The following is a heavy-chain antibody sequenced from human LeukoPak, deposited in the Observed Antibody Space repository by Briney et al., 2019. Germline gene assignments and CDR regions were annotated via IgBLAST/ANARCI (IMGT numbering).Heavy chain of an antibody. J-gene: IGHJ3*02. Sequence: PSETLSLTCTVSGYSISSGYYWGWIRQPPGKGLEWIGSIYHSGSTYYNPSLKSRVTISVDTSKNQFSLKLSSVTAADTAVYYCARSDGYGLVGIWGQGTMVTVSS. CDR1: GYSISSGYY. CDR3: ARSDGYGLVGI. V-gene: IGHV4-38-2*02. CDR2: IYHSGST. D-gene: IGHD3-10*01.